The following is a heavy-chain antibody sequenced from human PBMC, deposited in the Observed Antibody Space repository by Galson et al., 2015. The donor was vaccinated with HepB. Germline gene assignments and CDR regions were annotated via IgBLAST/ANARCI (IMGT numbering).Heavy chain of an antibody. CDR1: GFTFSSYA. CDR2: ISGSGGST. V-gene: IGHV3-23*01. CDR3: AKEDGYCTNGVCYGNYYYGMDV. D-gene: IGHD2-8*01. Sequence: SLRLSCAASGFTFSSYAMSWVRQAPGKGLEWVSAISGSGGSTYYADSVKGRFTISRDNSKNTLYLQMNSLRAEDTAVYYCAKEDGYCTNGVCYGNYYYGMDVWGQGTTVTVSS. J-gene: IGHJ6*02.